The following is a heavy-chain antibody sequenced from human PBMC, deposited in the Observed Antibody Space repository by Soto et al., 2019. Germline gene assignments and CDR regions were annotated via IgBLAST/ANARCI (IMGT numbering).Heavy chain of an antibody. CDR1: GFTFRGYV. CDR3: AKAYGASHSPFDC. D-gene: IGHD2-21*01. V-gene: IGHV3-23*01. CDR2: ISGSGDST. Sequence: EEQLLESGGGLAQPGGSLRLSCAASGFTFRGYVMSWVRQAPGKGPEWVSGISGSGDSTYHAKSVKGRFIISRDNSKNTLYLEINSLRAEDTAVYYCAKAYGASHSPFDCWGQGTPVAVSS. J-gene: IGHJ4*02.